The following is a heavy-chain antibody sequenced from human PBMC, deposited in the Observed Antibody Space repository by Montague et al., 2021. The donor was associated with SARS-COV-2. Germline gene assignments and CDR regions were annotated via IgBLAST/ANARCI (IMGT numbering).Heavy chain of an antibody. J-gene: IGHJ6*02. CDR3: ARDPVSITLIVVVRYGMDV. CDR2: ISSSSSTI. Sequence: SLRLSCAASGFTFSSYNMNWVRQAPGKGLEWISYISSSSSTIYYADSVEGRFTISRDNAKNSLYLQMNSLRDDDTAVYYCARDPVSITLIVVVRYGMDVWGQGTTVTVSS. D-gene: IGHD3-22*01. V-gene: IGHV3-48*02. CDR1: GFTFSSYN.